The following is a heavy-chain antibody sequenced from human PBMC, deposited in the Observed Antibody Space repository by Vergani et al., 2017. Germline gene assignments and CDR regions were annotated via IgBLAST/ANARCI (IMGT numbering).Heavy chain of an antibody. V-gene: IGHV3-7*01. D-gene: IGHD3-9*01. CDR3: ARSQLYYDILTGYYRGGYFDY. CDR1: GFTFSSYW. Sequence: EVQLVESGGGLVQPGGSLRLSCAASGFTFSSYWMSWVRQAPGKGLEWVANIKQDGSEKYYADSVKGRFTISRDNAKNSLYLQMNSLRAEDTAVYYCARSQLYYDILTGYYRGGYFDYWGQGTLVTVSS. J-gene: IGHJ4*02. CDR2: IKQDGSEK.